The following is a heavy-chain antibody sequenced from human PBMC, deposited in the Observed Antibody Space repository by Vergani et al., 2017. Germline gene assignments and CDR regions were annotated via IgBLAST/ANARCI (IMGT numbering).Heavy chain of an antibody. CDR1: GFTFTSSA. J-gene: IGHJ6*02. Sequence: QMQLVQSGPEVKKPGTSVKVSCKASGFTFTSSAMQWVRQARGQRLEWIGWIVVGSGNTNYAQKFQERVTITRDMSTSTAYMELSSLRSEDTAVSYCAADLGYYYGSGSYYPYYYGMDVWGQGTTVTVSS. CDR2: IVVGSGNT. D-gene: IGHD3-10*01. V-gene: IGHV1-58*02. CDR3: AADLGYYYGSGSYYPYYYGMDV.